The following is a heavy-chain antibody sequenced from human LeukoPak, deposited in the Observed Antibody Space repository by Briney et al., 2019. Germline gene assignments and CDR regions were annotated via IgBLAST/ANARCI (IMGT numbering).Heavy chain of an antibody. Sequence: PSETLSLTCTVSGYSISSGYYWVWIRQTPGKGLEWIGSIYRSGSTNYNPSLKSRVTISVDTSKNQFSLKVNSVTAADTALYYCARGFRGDNFDYWGQGTLVTVSS. CDR2: IYRSGST. CDR1: GYSISSGYY. V-gene: IGHV4-38-2*02. D-gene: IGHD7-27*01. J-gene: IGHJ4*02. CDR3: ARGFRGDNFDY.